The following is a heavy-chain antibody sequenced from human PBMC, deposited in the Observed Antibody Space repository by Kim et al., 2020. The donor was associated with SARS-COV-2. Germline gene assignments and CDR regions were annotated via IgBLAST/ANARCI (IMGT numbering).Heavy chain of an antibody. D-gene: IGHD3-10*01. Sequence: FTISRDNSKNTLYLQMNSLRAEDTAVYYCAKDPGITMVRGVITAPARFDPWGQGTLVTVSS. V-gene: IGHV3-23*01. J-gene: IGHJ5*02. CDR3: AKDPGITMVRGVITAPARFDP.